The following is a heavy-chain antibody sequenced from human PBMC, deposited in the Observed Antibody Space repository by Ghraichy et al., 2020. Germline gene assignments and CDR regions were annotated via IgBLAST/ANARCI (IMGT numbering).Heavy chain of an antibody. CDR3: ARDKRQWFGELLSDYYGMDV. Sequence: SETLSLTCTVSGGSISSYYWSWIRQPPGKGLEWIGYIYYSGSTNYNPSLKSRVTISVDTSKNQFSLKLSSVTAADTAVYYCARDKRQWFGELLSDYYGMDVWGQGTTVTVSS. V-gene: IGHV4-59*01. D-gene: IGHD3-10*01. CDR2: IYYSGST. J-gene: IGHJ6*02. CDR1: GGSISSYY.